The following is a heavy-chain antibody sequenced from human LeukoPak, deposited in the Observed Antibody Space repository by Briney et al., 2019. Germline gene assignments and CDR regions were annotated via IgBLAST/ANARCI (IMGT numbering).Heavy chain of an antibody. J-gene: IGHJ4*02. CDR3: ALLAVASDFDY. Sequence: SGGSLRLSCVVSGFPFSVHEMNWVRQAPGKGLEWVSNIASSGTIKYYADPVKGRFSISRDNAKSSLYLQMNSLRVEDTAVYYCALLAVASDFDYWGQGALVTISS. CDR2: IASSGTIK. V-gene: IGHV3-48*03. CDR1: GFPFSVHE. D-gene: IGHD6-19*01.